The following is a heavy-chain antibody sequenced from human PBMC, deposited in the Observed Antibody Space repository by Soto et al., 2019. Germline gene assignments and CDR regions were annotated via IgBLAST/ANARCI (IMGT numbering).Heavy chain of an antibody. CDR1: GGSISSSSYY. CDR3: ARHADYYGSGSYYAY. J-gene: IGHJ4*02. D-gene: IGHD3-10*01. CDR2: IYYSGST. Sequence: QLQLQESGPGLVKPSETLSLTCTVSGGSISSSSYYWGWIRQPPGKGLEWIGSIYYSGSTYYNPSLKSRVTISVDTSKNQFSQKLSSVTAADTAVYYCARHADYYGSGSYYAYWGQGTLVTVSS. V-gene: IGHV4-39*01.